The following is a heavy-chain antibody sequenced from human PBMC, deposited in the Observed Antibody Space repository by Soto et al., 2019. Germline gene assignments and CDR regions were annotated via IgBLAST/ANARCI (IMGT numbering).Heavy chain of an antibody. D-gene: IGHD3-22*01. CDR3: ARFPVYYDSSGYSDY. CDR2: INHSGST. V-gene: IGHV4-34*01. Sequence: KPSETLSLTCAVYGGSFSGYYWSWIRQPPGKGLEWIGEINHSGSTNYNPSLKSRVTISVDTSKNQFSLKLSSVTAADTAVYYCARFPVYYDSSGYSDYWGQGTLVTV. J-gene: IGHJ4*02. CDR1: GGSFSGYY.